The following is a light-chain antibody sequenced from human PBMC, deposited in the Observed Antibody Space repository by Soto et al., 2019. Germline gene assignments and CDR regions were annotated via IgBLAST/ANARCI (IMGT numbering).Light chain of an antibody. CDR3: QHRGNWPPVFT. CDR1: QSVGSY. J-gene: IGKJ3*01. V-gene: IGKV3-11*01. CDR2: DAS. Sequence: EIVLTQSPATLSLSPGERATLSCRASQSVGSYLAWYQQTPGQAPRLLIYDASNRATGIPARFSGSGSGTDFTLSISSLEPEDFALYYCQHRGNWPPVFTFGPGTKVDIK.